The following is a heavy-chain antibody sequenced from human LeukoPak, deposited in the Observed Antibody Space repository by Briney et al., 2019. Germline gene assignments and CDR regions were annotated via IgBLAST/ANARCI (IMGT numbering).Heavy chain of an antibody. V-gene: IGHV4-34*01. CDR1: GGSFSGYY. J-gene: IGHJ3*02. Sequence: SETLSLTCAVYGGSFSGYYWSWIRQPPGKGLEWIGEINHSGSTNYNPSLKSRVTISVDTSKNQFSLKLSSVTAADTAVYYCARRRRGITIWASGFADAFDIWGRGTMVTVSS. CDR2: INHSGST. CDR3: ARRRRGITIWASGFADAFDI. D-gene: IGHD3-9*01.